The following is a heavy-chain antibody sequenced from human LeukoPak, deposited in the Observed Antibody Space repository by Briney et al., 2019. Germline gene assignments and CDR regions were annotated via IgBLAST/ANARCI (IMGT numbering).Heavy chain of an antibody. V-gene: IGHV4-59*01. D-gene: IGHD3-10*01. CDR2: IYYSGST. Sequence: SETLSLTCTVSGGSISCYYWSWIRQPPGKGLEWIGYIYYSGSTNYNPSLKSRVTISVDTSKNQFSLKLSSVTAADTAVYYCARSSVLWFGELGRDYYFDYWGQGTLVTVSS. J-gene: IGHJ4*02. CDR1: GGSISCYY. CDR3: ARSSVLWFGELGRDYYFDY.